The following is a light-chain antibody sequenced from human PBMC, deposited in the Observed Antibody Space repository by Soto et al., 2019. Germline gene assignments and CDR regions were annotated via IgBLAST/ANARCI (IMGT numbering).Light chain of an antibody. J-gene: IGKJ3*01. CDR3: HKTLRTPFT. CDR1: QTISNY. Sequence: DIQMTQSPSSLSASVGDRVTITCRASQTISNYLNWYQEKPGKAPKLLIYAASNLQSGVPSRFSGSVSGTEFTLTITNLQPEFFATYYCHKTLRTPFTFPPGTIVDVQ. V-gene: IGKV1-39*01. CDR2: AAS.